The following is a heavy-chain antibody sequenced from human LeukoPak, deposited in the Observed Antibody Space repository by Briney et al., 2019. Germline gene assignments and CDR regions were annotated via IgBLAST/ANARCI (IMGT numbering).Heavy chain of an antibody. D-gene: IGHD2-15*01. CDR2: ISSSSSTI. Sequence: GGSLRLSCAASGFTFSSYSMNWVRQAPGKGLEWVSYISSSSSTIYYADSVKGRFTISRDNAKNSLYLQMNSLRDEDTAVYYCARVWGYCSGGSCYISDYWGQGTLVTVSS. J-gene: IGHJ4*02. CDR1: GFTFSSYS. CDR3: ARVWGYCSGGSCYISDY. V-gene: IGHV3-48*02.